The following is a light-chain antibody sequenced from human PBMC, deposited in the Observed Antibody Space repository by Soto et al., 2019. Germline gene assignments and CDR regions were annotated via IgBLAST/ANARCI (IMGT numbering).Light chain of an antibody. V-gene: IGKV1-5*03. J-gene: IGKJ4*01. Sequence: IQMTQSPSTLSASVGDRVTITCRASQSISSWLAWYQQKPGKAPKFLIYKASNLEVGVPSRFSGSGSGIEFTLTISSLQPDDFATYYCQQYKSYSLTFGGGTKVDI. CDR1: QSISSW. CDR3: QQYKSYSLT. CDR2: KAS.